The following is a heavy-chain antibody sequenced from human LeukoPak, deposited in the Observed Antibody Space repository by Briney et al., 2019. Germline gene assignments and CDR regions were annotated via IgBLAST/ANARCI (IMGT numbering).Heavy chain of an antibody. V-gene: IGHV4-34*01. Sequence: SETLSLTCAVYGESFNGYYWSWIRQPPGKGLEWIGEINHSGTTNYNPSLKSRVTISGDTSKNQFSLKLNSVTAADTAVYYCARGRCGGGAHWGQGALVTVSS. CDR1: GESFNGYY. J-gene: IGHJ4*02. D-gene: IGHD3-10*01. CDR2: INHSGTT. CDR3: ARGRCGGGAH.